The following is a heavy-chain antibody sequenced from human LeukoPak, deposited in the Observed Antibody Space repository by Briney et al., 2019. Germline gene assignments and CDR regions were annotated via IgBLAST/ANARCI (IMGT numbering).Heavy chain of an antibody. J-gene: IGHJ2*01. CDR2: INHSGST. V-gene: IGHV4-34*01. Sequence: PSETLSLTCAVYGGSFSGYYWSWIRQPPGKGLEWIGEINHSGSTNYNPSLKSRVTISVDTSKNQFSLKLSSVTAADTAVYYCARVLTRGDLWGRGTLVTVSS. CDR3: ARVLTRGDL. CDR1: GGSFSGYY.